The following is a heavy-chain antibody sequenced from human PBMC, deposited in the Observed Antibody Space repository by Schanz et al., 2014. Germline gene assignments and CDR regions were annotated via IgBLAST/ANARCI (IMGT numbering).Heavy chain of an antibody. CDR1: GFTFSTYA. D-gene: IGHD2-15*01. Sequence: EVKLLESGGGLVQPGGSLRLSCSASGFTFSTYAMSWARQTPGKGLEWVSSITTGGNTYYRDSVKGRFIVSRDNSKNTLYLEMNRLRVDDTAVYYCSKDKQGSRSDDSWGQGTLVTVSS. CDR3: SKDKQGSRSDDS. V-gene: IGHV3-23*01. J-gene: IGHJ5*01. CDR2: ITTGGNT.